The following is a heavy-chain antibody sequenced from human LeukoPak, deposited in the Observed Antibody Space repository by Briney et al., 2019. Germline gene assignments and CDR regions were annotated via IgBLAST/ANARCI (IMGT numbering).Heavy chain of an antibody. D-gene: IGHD3-22*01. J-gene: IGHJ5*02. CDR3: ARHRENSYESSHMGFDP. CDR2: ISASGRT. V-gene: IGHV4-4*09. Sequence: SETLSLTCVVSGASICRHYWSWIRQPPGKGLEWIGYISASGRTNYNPALKSRVTISGDTSKNQFSLRLTSLTAADTAVYYCARHRENSYESSHMGFDPWGPGTLVTVSS. CDR1: GASICRHY.